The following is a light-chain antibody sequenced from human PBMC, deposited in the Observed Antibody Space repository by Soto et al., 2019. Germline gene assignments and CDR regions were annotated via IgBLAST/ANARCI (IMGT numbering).Light chain of an antibody. V-gene: IGKV3-15*01. Sequence: EIVMTQSPATLSVSPGERATLSCRASQSVSSNLAWYQQKPGQAPRLLIYGASTRASGIPARFSGSGSGIAFTLTISSLPSEDFAVYYCQQYNNWPPLTFGGGTKVEIK. CDR1: QSVSSN. CDR2: GAS. J-gene: IGKJ4*01. CDR3: QQYNNWPPLT.